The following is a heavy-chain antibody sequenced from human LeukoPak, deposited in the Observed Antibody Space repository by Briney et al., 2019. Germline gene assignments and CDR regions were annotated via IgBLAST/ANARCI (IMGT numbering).Heavy chain of an antibody. D-gene: IGHD6-19*01. J-gene: IGHJ3*02. CDR2: ISGSSSYI. CDR1: GFTVSSNY. CDR3: ARDPYSSGWYKDAFDI. Sequence: PGGSLRLSCAASGFTVSSNYMSWVRQAPGKGLEWVSSISGSSSYINYADSVKGRFTISRDNAQNSLFLQLNSLRAEDTAVYYCARDPYSSGWYKDAFDIWGQGTMVTVSS. V-gene: IGHV3-21*01.